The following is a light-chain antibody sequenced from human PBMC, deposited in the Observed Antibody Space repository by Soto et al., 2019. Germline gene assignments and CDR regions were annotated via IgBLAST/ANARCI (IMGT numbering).Light chain of an antibody. J-gene: IGLJ2*01. V-gene: IGLV1-40*01. CDR2: ENT. CDR1: SSNIGAVFD. CDR3: QSYDSGLSGWL. Sequence: QPVLTQPPSVSGAPGQRVTISCTGSSSNIGAVFDVHWYQQVPGTAPKLLIYENTKRPSGVPDRFFGSKSGTSASLAITGLQAEDEADYYCQSYDSGLSGWLFGGGTKLTVL.